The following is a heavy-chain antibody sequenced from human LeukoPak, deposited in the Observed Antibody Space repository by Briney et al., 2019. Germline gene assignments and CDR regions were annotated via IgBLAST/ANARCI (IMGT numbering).Heavy chain of an antibody. Sequence: GGSLRLSCAGSGFIFNNYAMHWVRQAPGKGLEWVSGISWNSGSIGYADSVKGRFTISRDNAKNSLYLQMNSLRAEDTALYYCAKDVQLVPAGYFQHWGQGTLVTVSS. J-gene: IGHJ1*01. CDR1: GFIFNNYA. V-gene: IGHV3-9*01. CDR2: ISWNSGSI. CDR3: AKDVQLVPAGYFQH. D-gene: IGHD6-13*01.